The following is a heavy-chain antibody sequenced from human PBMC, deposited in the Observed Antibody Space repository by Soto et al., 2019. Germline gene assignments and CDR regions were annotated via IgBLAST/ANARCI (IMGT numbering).Heavy chain of an antibody. CDR1: GYSISSGYY. CDR3: ARDYCSGGSCYPKWFDP. V-gene: IGHV4-38-2*02. CDR2: IYHSGST. D-gene: IGHD2-15*01. J-gene: IGHJ5*02. Sequence: PSETLSLTCAVSGYSISSGYYWGWIRQPPGKGLEWIGSIYHSGSTYYNPSLKSRVTISVDASKNQFSLKLSSVTAADTAVYYCARDYCSGGSCYPKWFDPWGQGTLVTV.